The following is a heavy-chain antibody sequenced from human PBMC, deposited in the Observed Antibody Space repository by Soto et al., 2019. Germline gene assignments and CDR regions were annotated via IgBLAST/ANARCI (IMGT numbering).Heavy chain of an antibody. CDR3: AKDATGGGDSSSWQYYFDY. D-gene: IGHD6-13*01. CDR1: GFTFSSYA. V-gene: IGHV3-23*01. CDR2: ISGSGGST. Sequence: EVQLLESGGGLVQPGGSLRLSCAASGFTFSSYAMSWVRQAPGKGLEWVSAISGSGGSTYYADSVKGRFTISRDNSKNTLYLQMNSLRAEDTAVYYCAKDATGGGDSSSWQYYFDYWGQGTLVTVSS. J-gene: IGHJ4*02.